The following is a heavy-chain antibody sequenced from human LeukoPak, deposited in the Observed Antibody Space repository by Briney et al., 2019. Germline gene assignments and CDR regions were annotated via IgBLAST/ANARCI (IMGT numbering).Heavy chain of an antibody. CDR2: IIPIFGTA. CDR1: GGTFSSYA. Sequence: SVKVSCKASGGTFSSYAISWVRQAPGQGLEWMGGIIPIFGTANYAQKFQGRVTITADKSTSTAYMELSSLRSEDTAVYYCARDGVGYGDPFDPWGQGTLVTVSS. V-gene: IGHV1-69*06. J-gene: IGHJ5*02. CDR3: ARDGVGYGDPFDP. D-gene: IGHD4-17*01.